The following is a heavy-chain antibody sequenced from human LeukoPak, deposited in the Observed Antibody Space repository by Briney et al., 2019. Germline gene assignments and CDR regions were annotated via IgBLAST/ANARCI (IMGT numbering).Heavy chain of an antibody. CDR2: INPNSGGT. J-gene: IGHJ4*02. CDR3: ARVSTTVTTIDY. D-gene: IGHD4-17*01. CDR1: GYTFTGYY. Sequence: ASVKVSCKASGYTFTGYYMHWVRQAPGQGLEWMGWINPNSGGTNYAQKFQGRVTMTRDTSISTAYMEPSRLRSDDTAVYYCARVSTTVTTIDYWGQGTLVTVSS. V-gene: IGHV1-2*02.